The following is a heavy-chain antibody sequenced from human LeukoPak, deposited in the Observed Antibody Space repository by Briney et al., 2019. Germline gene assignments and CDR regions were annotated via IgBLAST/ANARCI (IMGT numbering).Heavy chain of an antibody. CDR1: GGSMSSYY. Sequence: SETLSLTCPVSGGSMSSYYWGWIRQPPGKGLEWIGSIYYSGSTYYNPSLKSRVTISVDTSKNQFSLKLSSVTAADTAVYYCAKVRGYSDYWGQGTLVTVSS. V-gene: IGHV4-39*07. D-gene: IGHD5-18*01. CDR3: AKVRGYSDY. CDR2: IYYSGST. J-gene: IGHJ4*02.